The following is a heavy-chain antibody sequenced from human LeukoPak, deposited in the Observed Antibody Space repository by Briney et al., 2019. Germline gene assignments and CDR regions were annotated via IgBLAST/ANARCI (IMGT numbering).Heavy chain of an antibody. Sequence: SETLSLTCAVSGGSISSGGYSWSWIRQPPGKGLEWIGYIYHSGSTYYNPSLKSRVTISVDRSKNQFSLKLSSVTAADTAVYYCASSSMVSVYFDYWGQGTLVTVSS. CDR1: GGSISSGGYS. V-gene: IGHV4-30-2*01. D-gene: IGHD3-10*01. CDR3: ASSSMVSVYFDY. J-gene: IGHJ4*02. CDR2: IYHSGST.